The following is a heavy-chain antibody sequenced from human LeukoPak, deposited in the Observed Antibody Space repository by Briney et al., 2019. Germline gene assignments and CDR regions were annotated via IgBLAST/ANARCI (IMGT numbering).Heavy chain of an antibody. Sequence: GASVKVSCKASGYTFTSYDINWVRQATGQGLEWMGWMNPNSGNTGYAQEFQGRVTITRNTSISTAYMELSSLRSEDTAVYYCARVLGRKQQSHFDYWGQGTLVTVSS. CDR3: ARVLGRKQQSHFDY. J-gene: IGHJ4*02. V-gene: IGHV1-8*03. CDR2: MNPNSGNT. CDR1: GYTFTSYD. D-gene: IGHD6-13*01.